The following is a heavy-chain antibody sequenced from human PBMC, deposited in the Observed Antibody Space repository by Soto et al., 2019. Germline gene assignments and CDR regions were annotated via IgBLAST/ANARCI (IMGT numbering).Heavy chain of an antibody. V-gene: IGHV4-4*07. Sequence: PSETLSLTCTVSGGSINTFYWSWVRQPAGKGLEWIGRFFSSGSTSFNPSLESRVAMSVDTSKNHFSLNLSSVTAADMAVYYCAREGSYSAYNFAHGIQLWSLDFWGQGALVTVSS. J-gene: IGHJ4*02. CDR2: FFSSGST. CDR1: GGSINTFY. CDR3: AREGSYSAYNFAHGIQLWSLDF. D-gene: IGHD5-12*01.